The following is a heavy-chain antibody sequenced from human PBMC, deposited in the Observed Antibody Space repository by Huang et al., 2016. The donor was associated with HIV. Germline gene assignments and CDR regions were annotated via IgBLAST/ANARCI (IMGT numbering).Heavy chain of an antibody. D-gene: IGHD6-25*01. CDR1: GFIFGDFD. V-gene: IGHV3-49*03. Sequence: EVQVEESGGGLEQPGRSLRLACKGSGFIFGDFDINWFRQPPGKGLEWVGFIRAEASGGTTRSATSVKDRFSFSRDDSQNTAYLQMETLQTEDTAIYYCSPSGNDYYYYYMDVWGKGTMVTVSS. CDR3: SPSGNDYYYYYMDV. J-gene: IGHJ6*03. CDR2: IRAEASGGTT.